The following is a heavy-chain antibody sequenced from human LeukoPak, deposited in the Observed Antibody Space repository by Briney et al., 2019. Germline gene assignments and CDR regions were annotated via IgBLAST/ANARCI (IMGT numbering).Heavy chain of an antibody. V-gene: IGHV4-4*07. CDR1: GGSISGYF. Sequence: KSSETLSLTCTVSGGSISGYFWGWIRQPAGKGLEWIGRIYSSGSNNYNPSLKSRVTMSLDTSKNHLSLNLSSVTAADTAVYYCAREPTSGREPTSGRPLDYWGQGTLVTVSS. CDR2: IYSSGSN. D-gene: IGHD5-12*01. CDR3: AREPTSGREPTSGRPLDY. J-gene: IGHJ4*02.